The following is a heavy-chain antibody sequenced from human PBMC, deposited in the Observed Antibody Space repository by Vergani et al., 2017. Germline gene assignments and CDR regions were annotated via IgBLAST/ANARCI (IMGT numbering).Heavy chain of an antibody. Sequence: QVQLVQSGAEVKKPGSSVKVSCKASGGTFSSYAISCVRQAPGQGLEWMGGNIPIFGTANYEQKFQGRVTITADESTSTAYMELSSLRSEDTAVYYCAGDYCSSTSCYTRWFDPWGQGTLVTVSS. V-gene: IGHV1-69*01. J-gene: IGHJ5*02. CDR2: NIPIFGTA. CDR3: AGDYCSSTSCYTRWFDP. CDR1: GGTFSSYA. D-gene: IGHD2-2*02.